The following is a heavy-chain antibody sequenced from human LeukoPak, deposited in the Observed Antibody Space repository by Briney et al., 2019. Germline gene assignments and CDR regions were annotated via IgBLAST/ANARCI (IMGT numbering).Heavy chain of an antibody. CDR3: ARETGSTSCFDY. CDR2: IYTSGST. V-gene: IGHV4-39*07. D-gene: IGHD2-2*01. J-gene: IGHJ4*02. Sequence: SETLSLTCTVSGGSISSSSYYWGWIRQPPGKGLEWIGRIYTSGSTDYSPSLKSRVTMSVDTSKNQFSLRLSSVTAADTAVYYCARETGSTSCFDYWGRGTLVTVSS. CDR1: GGSISSSSYY.